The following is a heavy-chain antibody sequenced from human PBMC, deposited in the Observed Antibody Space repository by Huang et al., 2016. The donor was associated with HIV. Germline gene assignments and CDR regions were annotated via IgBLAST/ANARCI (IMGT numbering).Heavy chain of an antibody. CDR1: GGSISDHH. D-gene: IGHD7-27*01. V-gene: IGHV4-59*11. Sequence: QVHLQESGPGLVKPSETLSITCSVSGGSISDHHWGWIRQSPRKGLEWIGSVYDTGTANYNPALKRRVTIFLDKSKKQLSLNLGSMTAADTAIYYWARDNWGPFLTTFDSWGPGSLVTVSS. CDR2: VYDTGTA. CDR3: ARDNWGPFLTTFDS. J-gene: IGHJ4*02.